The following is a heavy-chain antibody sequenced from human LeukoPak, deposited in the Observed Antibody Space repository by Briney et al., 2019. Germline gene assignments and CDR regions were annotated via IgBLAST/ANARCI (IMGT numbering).Heavy chain of an antibody. CDR1: GFTLSSYA. D-gene: IGHD3-3*01. J-gene: IGHJ4*02. CDR2: ISDNGGST. V-gene: IGHV3-64*04. Sequence: GGSLRLSCSASGFTLSSYAMHWVRQAPGKGLEYVSGISDNGGSTYYADSVKGRFTISRDSSKNTLYLQMNSLRAEDTAVYYCAKERTSGYYFFDYWGQGTLVTVSS. CDR3: AKERTSGYYFFDY.